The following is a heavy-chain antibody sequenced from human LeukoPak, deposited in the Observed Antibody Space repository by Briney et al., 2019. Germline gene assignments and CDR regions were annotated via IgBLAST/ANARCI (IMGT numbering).Heavy chain of an antibody. J-gene: IGHJ6*03. Sequence: PGGSLRLSCAASGFTFSSYGMHWVRQAPGKGLEWVAFIRYDGSNKYYADSVKGRFTISRDNSKNTLYLQMNSLRAEDTAVYYCAKDMGYFDWSTPMDVWGKGTTVTISS. D-gene: IGHD3-9*01. CDR1: GFTFSSYG. V-gene: IGHV3-30*02. CDR3: AKDMGYFDWSTPMDV. CDR2: IRYDGSNK.